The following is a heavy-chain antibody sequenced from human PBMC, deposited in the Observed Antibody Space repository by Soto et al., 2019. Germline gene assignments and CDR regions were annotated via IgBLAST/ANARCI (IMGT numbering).Heavy chain of an antibody. CDR1: GGTFSSYA. CDR3: ARRAVVTPHYYYGMDV. Sequence: GASVKVSCKASGGTFSSYAISWVRQAPGQGLEWMGGIIPIFGTANYAQKFQGRVTITADESTSTAYMELSSLRSEDTAVYYCARRAVVTPHYYYGMDVWGQGTTVTVSS. V-gene: IGHV1-69*13. J-gene: IGHJ6*02. D-gene: IGHD2-21*02. CDR2: IIPIFGTA.